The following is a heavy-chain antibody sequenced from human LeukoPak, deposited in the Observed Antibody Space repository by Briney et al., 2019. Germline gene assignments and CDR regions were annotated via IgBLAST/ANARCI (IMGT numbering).Heavy chain of an antibody. CDR2: IYYSGNT. V-gene: IGHV4-39*01. CDR1: GGSISSSSYC. J-gene: IGHJ3*02. Sequence: SETLSLTCTVSGGSISSSSYCWGWIRQSPGKGLEWIGSIYYSGNTYYNPSLNSRVTITVDTSKNQFSLQLSSVTAADTTVYYCARSHIVAVTGFAFDIWGQGTLVTVSS. D-gene: IGHD2-21*02. CDR3: ARSHIVAVTGFAFDI.